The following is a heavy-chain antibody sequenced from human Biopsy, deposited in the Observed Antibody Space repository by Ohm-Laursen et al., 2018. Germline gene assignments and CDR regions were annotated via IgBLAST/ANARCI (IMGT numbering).Heavy chain of an antibody. V-gene: IGHV1-69*06. Sequence: SPELSLDSLNNYPISWVRETPGQGLEWMLGIIPIFNTPKYAQRSQGRVTITADRSTTTAYMELSSLRSEDTAVYYCARDTELLSIGLDNNFGMVVWGQGTTVTVSS. J-gene: IGHJ6*02. CDR1: LDSLNNYP. D-gene: IGHD1-1*01. CDR3: ARDTELLSIGLDNNFGMVV. CDR2: IIPIFNTP.